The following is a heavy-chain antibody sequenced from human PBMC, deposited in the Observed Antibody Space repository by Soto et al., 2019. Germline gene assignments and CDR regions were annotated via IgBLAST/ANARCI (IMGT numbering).Heavy chain of an antibody. Sequence: EVELLESGGGLVQPGGSLRLSCEGSGFTFINHAMNWVRQAPGKGLEWVSGISGGGDRTFDADSVKGRFTISRDNSKNTVNLQMNSLRADDTAVYYCARKVLGSTTRPDWWYFDLWGRVTLVTVSS. D-gene: IGHD3-16*01. CDR3: ARKVLGSTTRPDWWYFDL. CDR2: ISGGGDRT. CDR1: GFTFINHA. V-gene: IGHV3-23*01. J-gene: IGHJ2*01.